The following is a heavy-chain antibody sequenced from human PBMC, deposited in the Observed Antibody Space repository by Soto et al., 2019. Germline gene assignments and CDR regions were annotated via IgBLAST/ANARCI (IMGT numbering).Heavy chain of an antibody. Sequence: RRLSCVASGFTFSAYDMNWVRQAPGKGLEWVSLVNGNGGSTYYADSVKGRFTISRDDSKNTVYLQMNSLRAEDTAVYYCRAYTYGQGVDYWGQGTLVTVSS. V-gene: IGHV3-23*01. J-gene: IGHJ4*02. CDR1: GFTFSAYD. CDR2: VNGNGGST. CDR3: RAYTYGQGVDY. D-gene: IGHD5-18*01.